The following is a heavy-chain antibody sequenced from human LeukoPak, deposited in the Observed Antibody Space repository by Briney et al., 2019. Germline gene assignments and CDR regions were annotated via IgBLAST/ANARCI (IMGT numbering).Heavy chain of an antibody. D-gene: IGHD6-6*01. Sequence: ASVTVSCKASGYTFTDCYMHWVRQAPGQGLEWMGWINPNSGGTNYAQKFQGRVTMTRDTSISTAYMELRSLRSDDTAVYYCARAWGEDIAARTYYFDYWGQGSLVTVSS. V-gene: IGHV1-2*02. CDR2: INPNSGGT. CDR1: GYTFTDCY. CDR3: ARAWGEDIAARTYYFDY. J-gene: IGHJ4*02.